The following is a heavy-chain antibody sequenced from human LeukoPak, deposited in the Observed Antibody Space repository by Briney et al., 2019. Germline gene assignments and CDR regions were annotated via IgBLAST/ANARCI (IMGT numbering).Heavy chain of an antibody. CDR3: ARSSRYYYDGSGYYPGPPDH. V-gene: IGHV3-53*01. J-gene: IGHJ5*02. D-gene: IGHD3-22*01. CDR2: IYNVGNT. CDR1: GFTVSSNY. Sequence: GGSLRLSCAASGFTVSSNYMSWVRQAPGKGLEWVSVIYNVGNTHYADSVKGRFTISRDISKNTIYLQMNSLRAEDTAMYFCARSSRYYYDGSGYYPGPPDHWGRGTLVTVSS.